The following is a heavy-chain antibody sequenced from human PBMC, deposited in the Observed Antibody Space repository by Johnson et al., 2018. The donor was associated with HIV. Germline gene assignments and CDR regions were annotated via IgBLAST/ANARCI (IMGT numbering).Heavy chain of an antibody. CDR3: ARAGRQQLVLDAFDI. CDR1: GFKLYEYD. D-gene: IGHD6-13*01. V-gene: IGHV3-20*04. Sequence: MLLVVSGGDVVRPGGSLRISCVASGFKLYEYDGSWVRHVPGKGLEWVSGINWSGGGTAYADSVKDRFTVSSAYAKTSLYLQMNSLRAEDTAVYYCARAGRQQLVLDAFDIWGQGTMVTVSS. J-gene: IGHJ3*02. CDR2: INWSGGGT.